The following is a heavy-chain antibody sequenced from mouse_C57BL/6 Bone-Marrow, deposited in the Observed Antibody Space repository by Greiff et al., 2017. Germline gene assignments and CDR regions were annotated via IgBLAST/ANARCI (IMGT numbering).Heavy chain of an antibody. V-gene: IGHV1-20*01. CDR3: ARAYSNYWYFDV. J-gene: IGHJ1*03. CDR2: INPYNGDT. CDR1: GYSFTGYF. D-gene: IGHD2-5*01. Sequence: EVQLQASGPELVKPGDSVKISCKASGYSFTGYFMNWVMQSHGKSLEWIGRINPYNGDTFYNQKFKGKATLTVDKSSSTAHMELRSLTSEDSAVYYCARAYSNYWYFDVWGTGTTVTVSS.